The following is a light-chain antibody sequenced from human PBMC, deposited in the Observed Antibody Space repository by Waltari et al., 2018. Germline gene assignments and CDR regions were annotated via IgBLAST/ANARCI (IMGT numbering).Light chain of an antibody. Sequence: DIQMTQSPSTLSASVGDRVPLTCRASQSIGGWLAWYQQKPGKAPNLLIFKASFLEGGVPSRFSGSGSGTDFTLTISSLQPDDFATYYCQQYQTYPLTFGLGTKLEI. CDR1: QSIGGW. J-gene: IGKJ2*01. V-gene: IGKV1-5*03. CDR3: QQYQTYPLT. CDR2: KAS.